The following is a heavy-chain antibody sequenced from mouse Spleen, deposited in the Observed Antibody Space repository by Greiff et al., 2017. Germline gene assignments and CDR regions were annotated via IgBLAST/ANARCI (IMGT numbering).Heavy chain of an antibody. CDR1: GYAFTNYL. CDR3: ARSVYYYGSSYEAWFAY. J-gene: IGHJ3*01. Sequence: QVQLQQSGAELVRPGTSVKVSCKASGYAFTNYLIEWVKQRPGQGLEWIGVINPGSGGTNYNEKFKGKATLTADKSSSTAYMQLSSLTSDDSAVYFCARSVYYYGSSYEAWFAYWGQGTLVTVSA. CDR2: INPGSGGT. D-gene: IGHD1-1*01. V-gene: IGHV1-54*01.